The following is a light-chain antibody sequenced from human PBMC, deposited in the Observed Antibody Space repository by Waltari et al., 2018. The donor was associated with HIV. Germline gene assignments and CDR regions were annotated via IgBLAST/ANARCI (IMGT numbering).Light chain of an antibody. Sequence: DIVMTQSPLSLSVTPGEPASISCTSSQCLHSNGYNYFDWYLQKPGQSPKPQIYLGSTRASGVPDRFSGSGSGTDCTLKINRVEADEVVVYYCMQALHSPALTFGGGTKVDIK. J-gene: IGKJ4*02. V-gene: IGKV2-28*01. CDR3: MQALHSPALT. CDR2: LGS. CDR1: QCLHSNGYNY.